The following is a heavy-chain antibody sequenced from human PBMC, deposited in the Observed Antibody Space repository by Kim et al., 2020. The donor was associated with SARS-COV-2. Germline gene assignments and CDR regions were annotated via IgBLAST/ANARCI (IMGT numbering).Heavy chain of an antibody. CDR2: FDPEDGET. Sequence: ASVKVSCKVSGYTLTELSMHWVRQAPGKGLEWMGGFDPEDGETIYAQKFQGRVTMTEDTSTDTAYMELSSLRSEDTAVYYCATPHPKQLAGLSYYYYGMDVWGQGTTVTVSS. J-gene: IGHJ6*02. V-gene: IGHV1-24*01. D-gene: IGHD6-6*01. CDR3: ATPHPKQLAGLSYYYYGMDV. CDR1: GYTLTELS.